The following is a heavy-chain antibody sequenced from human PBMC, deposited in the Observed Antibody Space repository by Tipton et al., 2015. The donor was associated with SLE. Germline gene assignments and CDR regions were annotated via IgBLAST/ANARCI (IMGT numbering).Heavy chain of an antibody. CDR3: ARVRVGATDDAFDI. CDR2: IYSGGST. D-gene: IGHD1-26*01. Sequence: SLRLSCAAPGLTVSSNYMSWVRQAPGKGLEWVSVIYSGGSTYYADSVKGRFTISRDNSKNTLYLQMNSLRAEDTAVYYCARVRVGATDDAFDIWGQGTMVTVSS. V-gene: IGHV3-53*05. CDR1: GLTVSSNY. J-gene: IGHJ3*02.